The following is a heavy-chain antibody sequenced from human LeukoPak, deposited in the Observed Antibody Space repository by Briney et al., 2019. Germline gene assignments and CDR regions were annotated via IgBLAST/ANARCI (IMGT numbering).Heavy chain of an antibody. CDR1: GFTFSSYE. D-gene: IGHD1-26*01. Sequence: GGSLRLSCAASGFTFSSYEMNWVRQAPGKGLEWVSYISSSGSTIYYADSVKRRFTISRDNAKNSLYLQMNSLRAEDTAVYYCARRDGSYYYYGMDVWGQGTTVTVSS. J-gene: IGHJ6*02. CDR3: ARRDGSYYYYGMDV. CDR2: ISSSGSTI. V-gene: IGHV3-48*03.